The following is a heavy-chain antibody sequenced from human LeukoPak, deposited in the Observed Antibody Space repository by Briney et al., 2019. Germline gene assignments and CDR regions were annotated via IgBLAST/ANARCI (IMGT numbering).Heavy chain of an antibody. J-gene: IGHJ4*02. CDR1: GFTFSTYE. V-gene: IGHV3-48*03. CDR3: ARKKYGAEIDY. Sequence: GGSLRLSCAASGFTFSTYEMNWVRQAPGKGLEWISYIDGSGTTIYYADFAKGRFTISRDNAKNSLYLQMNSLRAEDTAVYYCARKKYGAEIDYWGQGTLVTVSS. D-gene: IGHD2/OR15-2a*01. CDR2: IDGSGTTI.